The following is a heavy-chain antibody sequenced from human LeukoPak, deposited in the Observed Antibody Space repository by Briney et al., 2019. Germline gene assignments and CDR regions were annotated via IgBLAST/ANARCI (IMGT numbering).Heavy chain of an antibody. Sequence: GGSLRLSCTASGFTFGDFAMNWVRQAPGKGLEWVTFIRSKAYGGTTEYAASVKGRFTISRDDSESIAYLQMNSLKTEDTAVYYCTRLVVGKRWSFDYWGQGTLVTVSS. J-gene: IGHJ4*02. CDR2: IRSKAYGGTT. D-gene: IGHD2-15*01. V-gene: IGHV3-49*04. CDR3: TRLVVGKRWSFDY. CDR1: GFTFGDFA.